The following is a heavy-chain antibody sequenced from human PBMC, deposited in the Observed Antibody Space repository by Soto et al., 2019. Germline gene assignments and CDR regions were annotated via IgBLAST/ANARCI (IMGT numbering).Heavy chain of an antibody. V-gene: IGHV4-31*03. Sequence: PSETLSLTCTVSGGSISSGGYYWSWIRQHPGKGLEWIGYIYYSGSTYYNPSLKSRVTISVDTSKNQFSLKLSSVTAADTAVYYCARRQQLVANWLDPWGQGILVTVSS. D-gene: IGHD6-6*01. J-gene: IGHJ5*02. CDR3: ARRQQLVANWLDP. CDR2: IYYSGST. CDR1: GGSISSGGYY.